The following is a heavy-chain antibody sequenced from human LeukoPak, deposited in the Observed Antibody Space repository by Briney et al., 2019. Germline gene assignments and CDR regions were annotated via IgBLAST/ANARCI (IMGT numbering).Heavy chain of an antibody. J-gene: IGHJ4*02. V-gene: IGHV3-30*18. D-gene: IGHD3-10*01. Sequence: GRSLRLSCAASGFTFSSYGMHWVRQAPGKGLEWVAVISYDGSNKYYADSVKGRFTISRDNSKNTLYLQMNSLRAEDTAVYYCAKDPRGMVRGVIPIYYFDYWGQGTLVTVSS. CDR1: GFTFSSYG. CDR3: AKDPRGMVRGVIPIYYFDY. CDR2: ISYDGSNK.